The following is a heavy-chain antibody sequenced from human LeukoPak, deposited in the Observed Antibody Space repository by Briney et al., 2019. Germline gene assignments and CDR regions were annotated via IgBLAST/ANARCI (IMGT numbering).Heavy chain of an antibody. J-gene: IGHJ3*02. CDR2: ISYDGSNK. Sequence: PGGSLRLSCAASGFTFSSYAMHWVRQAPGKGLEWVAVISYDGSNKYYADSVKGRFTISRVNSKNTLYLQMNSLRAEDTAVYYCASTVVTPDDAFDIWGQGTMVTVSS. CDR1: GFTFSSYA. D-gene: IGHD4-23*01. V-gene: IGHV3-30-3*01. CDR3: ASTVVTPDDAFDI.